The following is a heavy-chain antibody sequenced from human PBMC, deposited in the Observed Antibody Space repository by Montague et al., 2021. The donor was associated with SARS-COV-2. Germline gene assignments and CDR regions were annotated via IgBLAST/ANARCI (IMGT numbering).Heavy chain of an antibody. CDR2: IYHSGST. CDR1: GGSISSSNW. D-gene: IGHD3-10*01. Sequence: SETLSLTCAVSGGSISSSNWWSWVRQPPGKGLEWIGEIYHSGSTNYNPSLKSRVTILVDKSKNQFSLMLSSVTAADTAVYYCARGTIWFGGLFNLWYFDYWGQGTLVTVSS. J-gene: IGHJ4*02. CDR3: ARGTIWFGGLFNLWYFDY. V-gene: IGHV4-4*02.